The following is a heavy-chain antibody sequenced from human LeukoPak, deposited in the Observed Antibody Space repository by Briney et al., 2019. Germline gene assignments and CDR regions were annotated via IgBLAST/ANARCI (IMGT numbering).Heavy chain of an antibody. CDR1: GGTFSSYA. CDR3: ARMGVQYYYDSSGYFKYFQH. Sequence: SVKVSCKASGGTFSSYAISWVRQAPGQGLEWMGGIIPIFGTANYAQKFQGRVTITADKSTSTAYMELSSLRSEDTAVHYCARMGVQYYYDSSGYFKYFQHWGQGTLVTVSS. J-gene: IGHJ1*01. V-gene: IGHV1-69*06. D-gene: IGHD3-22*01. CDR2: IIPIFGTA.